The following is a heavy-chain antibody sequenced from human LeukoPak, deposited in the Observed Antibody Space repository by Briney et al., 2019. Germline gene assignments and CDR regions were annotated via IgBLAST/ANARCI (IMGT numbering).Heavy chain of an antibody. D-gene: IGHD6-13*01. CDR1: GFSLSTSGVG. V-gene: IGHV2-5*02. CDR3: AHRTWIPRIAAAGTDWFDP. Sequence: SGPTLVKPTQTLTLTCTFSGFSLSTSGVGVGWIRQPPGKALEWLALIYWDDDKRYSPSLKSRLTITKDTSKNQVVLTMTNMDPVDTATYYCAHRTWIPRIAAAGTDWFDPWGQGTLVTVSS. J-gene: IGHJ5*02. CDR2: IYWDDDK.